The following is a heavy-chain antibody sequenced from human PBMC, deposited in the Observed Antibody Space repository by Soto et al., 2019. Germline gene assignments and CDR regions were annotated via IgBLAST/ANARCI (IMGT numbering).Heavy chain of an antibody. Sequence: PSETLSLTCAVYGGSFSGYYWSWIRQPPGKGLEWFGEINHSGSTNYNPSLKSRVTISVDTSKNQFSLKLSSVTAADTTVYYCARALKSTIVVVPAAMPDWFDPWGQGTLVTVSS. J-gene: IGHJ5*02. CDR2: INHSGST. V-gene: IGHV4-34*01. CDR1: GGSFSGYY. D-gene: IGHD2-2*01. CDR3: ARALKSTIVVVPAAMPDWFDP.